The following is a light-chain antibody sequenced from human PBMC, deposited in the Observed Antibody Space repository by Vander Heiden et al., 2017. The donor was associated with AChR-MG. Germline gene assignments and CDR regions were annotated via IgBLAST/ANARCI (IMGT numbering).Light chain of an antibody. CDR2: KDN. J-gene: IGLJ1*01. Sequence: SRELTHPPSVSVSPGQTAIITCSGAVLAKNYSYWYQQRPGQPPRMVVFKDNERRSGIPERFSGSSSGTIVTLTITDVQAEDETDYYCQAGDSRTAVFGTGTKVTVL. CDR1: VLAKNY. V-gene: IGLV3-25*03. CDR3: QAGDSRTAV.